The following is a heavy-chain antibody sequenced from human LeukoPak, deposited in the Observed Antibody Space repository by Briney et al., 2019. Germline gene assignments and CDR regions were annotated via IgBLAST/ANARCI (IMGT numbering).Heavy chain of an antibody. V-gene: IGHV1-2*04. CDR2: INPNSGGT. J-gene: IGHJ4*02. Sequence: ASVKVSCKASEGTFNSYAVSWVRQAPGQGLEWMGWINPNSGGTNYAQKFQGWVTMTRDTSISTAYMELSRLRSDDTAVYYCARAAAGDYYFDYWGQGTLVTVSS. D-gene: IGHD6-13*01. CDR3: ARAAAGDYYFDY. CDR1: EGTFNSYA.